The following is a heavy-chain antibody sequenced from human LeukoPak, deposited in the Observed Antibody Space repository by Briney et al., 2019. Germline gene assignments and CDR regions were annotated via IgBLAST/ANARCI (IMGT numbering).Heavy chain of an antibody. D-gene: IGHD3-3*01. CDR1: GGSIGSSNYY. CDR2: IYYSGST. J-gene: IGHJ4*02. V-gene: IGHV4-39*01. CDR3: ARPQKEWLLPFDY. Sequence: SETLSLTCTVSGGSIGSSNYYWGWIRQPPGEGLEWIGSIYYSGSTYYNPSLKSRVTISVDTSKNQFSLKLNSVTAADTAVYYCARPQKEWLLPFDYWGQGTLVTVSS.